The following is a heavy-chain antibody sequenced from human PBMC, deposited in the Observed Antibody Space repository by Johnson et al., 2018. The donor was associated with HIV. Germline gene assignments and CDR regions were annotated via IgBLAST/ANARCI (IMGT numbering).Heavy chain of an antibody. Sequence: VQLVESGGGLVQPGRSLRLSCAASGFTFDDYAMHWVRQAPGRGRKGASGISWNSGGIGYAASVRGGFPIPRDNAKNSLYLQMNSLRAEDTALYYCAKDINGVGYDPPGDIWGQGTMVTVSS. V-gene: IGHV3-9*01. D-gene: IGHD5-12*01. CDR3: AKDINGVGYDPPGDI. CDR1: GFTFDDYA. CDR2: ISWNSGGI. J-gene: IGHJ3*02.